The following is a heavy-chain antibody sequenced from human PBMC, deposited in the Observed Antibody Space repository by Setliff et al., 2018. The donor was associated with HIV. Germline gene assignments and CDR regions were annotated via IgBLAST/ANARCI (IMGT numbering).Heavy chain of an antibody. Sequence: SETLSLTCTVSGGSISGYYWNWIRQPPGKGLEWIGYIHYSGSTIYNPSLKSRVNISADTSKNQFSLKLSSVTAADTAVYYCAREGVGEGWFDPWGQGTLVTVSS. CDR2: IHYSGST. D-gene: IGHD1-26*01. CDR3: AREGVGEGWFDP. J-gene: IGHJ5*02. CDR1: GGSISGYY. V-gene: IGHV4-59*01.